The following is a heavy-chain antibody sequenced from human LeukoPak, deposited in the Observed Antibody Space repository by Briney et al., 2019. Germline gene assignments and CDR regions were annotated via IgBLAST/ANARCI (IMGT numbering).Heavy chain of an antibody. CDR1: GFAFSDYY. V-gene: IGHV3-11*04. J-gene: IGHJ6*03. D-gene: IGHD2-2*01. CDR2: ISNSGSTI. CDR3: AKDHLYCSSTSCHPGYYMDV. Sequence: GGSLRLSCAASGFAFSDYYMTWIRQAPGKGLEWVSYISNSGSTIYYADSVKGRFAISRDNAKNSLYLQMNSLRAEDTAVYYCAKDHLYCSSTSCHPGYYMDVWGKGTTVTVSS.